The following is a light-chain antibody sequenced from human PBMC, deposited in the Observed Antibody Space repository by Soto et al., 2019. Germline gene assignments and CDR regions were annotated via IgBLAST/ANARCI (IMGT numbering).Light chain of an antibody. CDR3: HQRQSWPRT. CDR2: LTS. J-gene: IGKJ1*01. Sequence: EIVLTQSPATLSSFPGDRVTLSCRASQAVNTRLAWYQDKPGQAPRLLIYLTSNRAAGIPARFSGSGSETDFTLTISDVEPEDFAVYYCHQRQSWPRTFGQGTKVDIK. V-gene: IGKV3-11*01. CDR1: QAVNTR.